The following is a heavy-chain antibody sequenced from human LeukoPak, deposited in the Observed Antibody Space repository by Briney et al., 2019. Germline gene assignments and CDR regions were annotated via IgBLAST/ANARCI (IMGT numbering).Heavy chain of an antibody. CDR3: ARDQVGATTPRYGMDV. CDR2: INPSGGST. V-gene: IGHV1-46*01. J-gene: IGHJ6*02. CDR1: GGTFSSYA. D-gene: IGHD1-26*01. Sequence: ASVKVSCKASGGTFSSYAISWVRQAPGQGLEWMGIINPSGGSTSYAQKFQGRVTMTRDTSTSTVYMELSSLRSEDTAVYYCARDQVGATTPRYGMDVWGQGTTVTVSS.